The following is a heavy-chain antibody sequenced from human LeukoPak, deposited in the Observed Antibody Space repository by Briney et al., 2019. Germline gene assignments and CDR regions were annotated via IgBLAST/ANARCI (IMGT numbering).Heavy chain of an antibody. D-gene: IGHD3-16*01. CDR1: GFTFSSYA. V-gene: IGHV3-23*01. CDR3: AKGEGGSYVSPGCY. J-gene: IGHJ4*02. CDR2: ISGSGGST. Sequence: GGSLTLSCAASGFTFSSYAMSWVRQAPGTGLEWVSPISGSGGSTYYADSVKGRFTISRDNSKNTLYLQMNSLRAEDTAVYYCAKGEGGSYVSPGCYWGQGTLVTVSS.